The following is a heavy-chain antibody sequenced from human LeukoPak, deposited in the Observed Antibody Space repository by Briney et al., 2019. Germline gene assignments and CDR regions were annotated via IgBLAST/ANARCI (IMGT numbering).Heavy chain of an antibody. V-gene: IGHV1-24*01. CDR2: FDPEDGET. CDR3: ARGGIAAAGYYYYYMDV. CDR1: GYTLTELS. D-gene: IGHD6-13*01. Sequence: ASVKVSCKVSGYTLTELSMHWVRQAPGKGLEWMGGFDPEDGETIYAQKFQGRVTMTEDTSTDTAYMELSSLRSEDTAVYYCARGGIAAAGYYYYYMDVWGKGTTVTISS. J-gene: IGHJ6*03.